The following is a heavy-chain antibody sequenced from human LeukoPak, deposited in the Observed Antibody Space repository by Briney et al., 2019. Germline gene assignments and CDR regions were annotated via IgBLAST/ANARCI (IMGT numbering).Heavy chain of an antibody. Sequence: GGSLRLSCAASGFTFSNYWMHWVRQAPGKGLVCVSRINTDGSSTKYADSVKGRFTISRDNAKNTLYLQMNSLRAEDTAVYYCARVDILTGYLDYWGQGTLVTVSS. J-gene: IGHJ4*02. V-gene: IGHV3-74*01. CDR1: GFTFSNYW. CDR3: ARVDILTGYLDY. CDR2: INTDGSST. D-gene: IGHD3-9*01.